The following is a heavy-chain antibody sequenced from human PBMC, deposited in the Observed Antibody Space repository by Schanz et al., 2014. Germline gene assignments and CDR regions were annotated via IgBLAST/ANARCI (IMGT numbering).Heavy chain of an antibody. Sequence: QVQLVQSGAEVKKPGASVKVSCKASGNGFTSFGISWVRQAPGQGLEWMGWISVHTGKTNYTQKVQGRVTLTTDTSTNTAYMELTSLTSDDTAVYYCATDVTWYYGVGPSAFQHWGQGTLVTVSS. CDR3: ATDVTWYYGVGPSAFQH. CDR1: GNGFTSFG. D-gene: IGHD3-16*01. CDR2: ISVHTGKT. V-gene: IGHV1-18*04. J-gene: IGHJ1*01.